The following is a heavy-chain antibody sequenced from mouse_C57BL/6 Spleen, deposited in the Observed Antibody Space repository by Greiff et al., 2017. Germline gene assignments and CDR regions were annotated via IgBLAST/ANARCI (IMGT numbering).Heavy chain of an antibody. V-gene: IGHV14-3*01. CDR1: GFNIKNTY. CDR3: ASLIATVVAPFAY. D-gene: IGHD1-1*01. Sequence: EVQLQQSVAELVRPGASVKLSCTASGFNIKNTYMHWVKQRPEQGLEWIGRIDPANGNTKYAPKFQGKATITADTSSNTAYLQLSSLTSEDTAIYYGASLIATVVAPFAYWGQGTLVTVSA. J-gene: IGHJ3*01. CDR2: IDPANGNT.